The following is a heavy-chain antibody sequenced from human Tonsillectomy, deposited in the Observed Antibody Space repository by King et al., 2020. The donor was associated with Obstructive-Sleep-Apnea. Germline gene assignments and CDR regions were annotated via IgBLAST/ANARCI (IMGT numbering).Heavy chain of an antibody. CDR2: ISGSGDST. J-gene: IGHJ2*01. CDR3: AKVGGDAPTWYYLYFHL. V-gene: IGHV3-23*04. CDR1: GLTFDTYA. Sequence: VQLVESGGDLVQPGKSLRLSCEVSGLTFDTYAMSWVRQVPGKGLEWVASISGSGDSTDYAESVKGRFTISRDNNDNTLHLRMDGVRGEDTAGYYWAKVGGDAPTWYYLYFHLWGRGTLVTVSS. D-gene: IGHD3-16*01.